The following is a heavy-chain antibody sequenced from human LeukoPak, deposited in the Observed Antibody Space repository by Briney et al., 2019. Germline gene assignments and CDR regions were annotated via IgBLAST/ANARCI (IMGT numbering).Heavy chain of an antibody. CDR3: AGGLYGYYSMDV. D-gene: IGHD3-16*01. CDR2: ISSSSSYI. V-gene: IGHV3-21*01. Sequence: GGSLRLSCAASGFTFTTYSMNWVRQAPGKGLEWVSSISSSSSYIYQADSMKGRFTISRDNAKNSLYLQMNSLRAEDTAVYYCAGGLYGYYSMDVWGQGTTVTVSS. CDR1: GFTFTTYS. J-gene: IGHJ6*02.